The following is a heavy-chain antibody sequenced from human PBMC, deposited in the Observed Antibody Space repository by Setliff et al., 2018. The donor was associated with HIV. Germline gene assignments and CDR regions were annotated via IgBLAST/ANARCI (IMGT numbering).Heavy chain of an antibody. CDR1: GDNFNSHS. Sequence: GASVKVSCKASGDNFNSHSISWVRQAPGQGLEWMGGIVPIFGTPNYAQKFKGRLTITADESTSTVYMELSSLRSDDTAVYYCARVSGYYHLDYWGQGTLVTVSS. D-gene: IGHD3-22*01. CDR3: ARVSGYYHLDY. V-gene: IGHV1-69*13. CDR2: IVPIFGTP. J-gene: IGHJ4*02.